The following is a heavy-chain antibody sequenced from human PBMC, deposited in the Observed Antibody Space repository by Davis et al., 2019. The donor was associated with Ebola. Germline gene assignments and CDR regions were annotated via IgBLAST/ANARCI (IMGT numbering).Heavy chain of an antibody. J-gene: IGHJ4*02. CDR2: TNEDGTNI. CDR3: ARDLGSGVHDY. D-gene: IGHD2-15*01. CDR1: GFTFSTYW. V-gene: IGHV3-74*01. Sequence: GESLKISCAASGFTFSTYWMHWVRQVPGKGPLWVSRTNEDGTNIGYDDSVKGRFTISRDNAKNSLYLQMNSLRAEDTALYYCARDLGSGVHDYWGQGTLVTVSS.